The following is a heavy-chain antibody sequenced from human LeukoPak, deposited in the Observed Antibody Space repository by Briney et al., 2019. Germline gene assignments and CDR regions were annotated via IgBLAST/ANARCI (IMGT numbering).Heavy chain of an antibody. D-gene: IGHD2-2*01. V-gene: IGHV4-30-4*01. CDR2: IYDSGST. J-gene: IGHJ4*02. CDR3: GRGEVCSSTSCPLSFDY. CDR1: GASIRSGDYY. Sequence: SETLSLTCTVSGASIRSGDYYWSWIRQPPGKGLEWIGYIYDSGSTYYNPSLKSRITISVDTSENRFSLKLSSVTAADTAVYYCGRGEVCSSTSCPLSFDYWGQGTLVTVSS.